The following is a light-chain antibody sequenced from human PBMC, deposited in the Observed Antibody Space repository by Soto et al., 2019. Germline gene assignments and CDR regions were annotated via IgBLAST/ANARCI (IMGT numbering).Light chain of an antibody. CDR3: QQYNNWWT. V-gene: IGKV3D-20*02. CDR2: DAS. Sequence: EIVLTHSPDTLSLSPGERATLSCRASLTVTNNYLAWYQQKAGQAPRLVIYDASTRATGIPDRFSASGSGTDFTLTISRLEPEDFAVYFCQQYNNWWTFGQGTKVEIK. CDR1: LTVTNNY. J-gene: IGKJ1*01.